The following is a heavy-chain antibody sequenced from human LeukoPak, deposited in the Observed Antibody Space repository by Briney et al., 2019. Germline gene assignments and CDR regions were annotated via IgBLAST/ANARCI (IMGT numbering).Heavy chain of an antibody. CDR1: GFIFSSYG. Sequence: PGGSLRLSCEASGFIFSSYGFHWVRQAPGKGLQWVANIKQDGSEKYYVDSVKGRFTISRDNAKKSLYLQMNSLRAEDTAVYYCARDDDWNYEDYWGQGTLVTVSS. V-gene: IGHV3-7*01. J-gene: IGHJ4*02. CDR3: ARDDDWNYEDY. CDR2: IKQDGSEK. D-gene: IGHD1-7*01.